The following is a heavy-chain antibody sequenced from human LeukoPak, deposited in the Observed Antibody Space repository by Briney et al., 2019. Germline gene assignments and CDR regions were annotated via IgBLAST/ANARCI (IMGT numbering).Heavy chain of an antibody. CDR3: ARDLGAVAGIFDY. V-gene: IGHV3-21*01. D-gene: IGHD6-19*01. CDR1: GFTFSSYS. CDR2: ISSSSSYI. J-gene: IGHJ4*02. Sequence: PGGSLRLSCAASGFTFSSYSMNWVRQAPGKGLEWVSSISSSSSYIYYADSVKGRFTISRDNAKNSLYLQMNSLRAEDTAVYYCARDLGAVAGIFDYWGQGTLVTVSS.